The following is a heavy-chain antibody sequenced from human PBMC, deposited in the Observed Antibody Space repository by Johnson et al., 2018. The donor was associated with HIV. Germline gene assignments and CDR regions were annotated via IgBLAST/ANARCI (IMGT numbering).Heavy chain of an antibody. CDR1: GFIFSNYG. D-gene: IGHD3-22*01. Sequence: QVQLVESGGGVVQPGESLRLSCVASGFIFSNYGVHWVRQAPGKGLEWVAFISYDGSNKYYADSVKGRFTISRDNSKNTLYLQMNSLRAEDTAVYYCARVIEGYYDSSGHDAVDIWGQGTMVTVSS. V-gene: IGHV3-30*19. CDR3: ARVIEGYYDSSGHDAVDI. J-gene: IGHJ3*02. CDR2: ISYDGSNK.